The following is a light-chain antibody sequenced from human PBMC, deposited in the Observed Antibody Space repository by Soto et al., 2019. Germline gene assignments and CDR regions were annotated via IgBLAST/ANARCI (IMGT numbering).Light chain of an antibody. CDR3: QQRSTWPLT. Sequence: EIVLTQSPATLSLSPGERATLSCRASQSISSHLAWYQQKPGQTPRLLMYDASNRATAVPARFSGSGSGTDFTLPISSLEPEDLAVYYCQQRSTWPLTFGGGTKVEIK. V-gene: IGKV3-11*01. J-gene: IGKJ4*01. CDR2: DAS. CDR1: QSISSH.